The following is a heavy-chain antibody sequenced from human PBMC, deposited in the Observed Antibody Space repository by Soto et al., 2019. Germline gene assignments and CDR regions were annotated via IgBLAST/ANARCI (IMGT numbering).Heavy chain of an antibody. CDR3: EGRLIEAPEWFDT. CDR1: GGSISNNNW. V-gene: IGHV4-4*02. Sequence: SETLSLTCVVSGGSISNNNWWTWVRQPPGKGLEWIAEIYHSGATNYNPSLRSRVTLSVDKSNNQVSLRLNSVTAADTAVYYCEGRLIEAPEWFDTWGPGTLATVSS. CDR2: IYHSGAT. D-gene: IGHD3-16*02. J-gene: IGHJ5*02.